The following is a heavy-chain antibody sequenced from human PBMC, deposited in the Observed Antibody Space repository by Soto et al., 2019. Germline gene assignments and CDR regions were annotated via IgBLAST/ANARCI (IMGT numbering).Heavy chain of an antibody. CDR3: ARHDYGGFGL. CDR2: IYYSGST. CDR1: GGSISRSSYY. Sequence: QLQLQESGPGLVKPSETLSLTCTVSGGSISRSSYYWGWIRQPPGKGLEWSGRIYYSGSTYYNPSLKSRINISADTPKKQFSLQLSSVTAADTAAYYCARHDYGGFGLWGQGTLVTVSS. V-gene: IGHV4-39*01. J-gene: IGHJ4*02. D-gene: IGHD4-17*01.